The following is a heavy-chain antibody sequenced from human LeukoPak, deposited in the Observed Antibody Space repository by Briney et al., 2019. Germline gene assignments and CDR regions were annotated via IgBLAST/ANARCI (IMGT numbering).Heavy chain of an antibody. CDR1: GGSISSHY. J-gene: IGHJ4*02. CDR2: IYSSGIT. V-gene: IGHV4-59*08. D-gene: IGHD6-13*01. Sequence: SETLSLTCTVSGGSISSHYWTWIRQPPGKGLEWIGYIYSSGITNYNPSLTSRLTISVDTSSNQISLDLRSMTAADTAVYYCARHLSSSWNFDYWGRGTLVTVSS. CDR3: ARHLSSSWNFDY.